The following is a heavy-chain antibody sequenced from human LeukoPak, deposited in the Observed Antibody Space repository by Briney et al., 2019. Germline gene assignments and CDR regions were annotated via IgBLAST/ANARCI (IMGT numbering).Heavy chain of an antibody. J-gene: IGHJ6*02. CDR3: ARDRGSYGMDV. CDR2: ISYDGSNK. D-gene: IGHD5-12*01. V-gene: IGHV3-30-3*01. Sequence: GGSLRLSCAASGFSFSGSAMHWVRQAPGKGLEWVAVISYDGSNKYYADSVKGRFTISRDNSKNTLYLQMNSLRAEDTAVYSCARDRGSYGMDVWGQGTTVTVSS. CDR1: GFSFSGSA.